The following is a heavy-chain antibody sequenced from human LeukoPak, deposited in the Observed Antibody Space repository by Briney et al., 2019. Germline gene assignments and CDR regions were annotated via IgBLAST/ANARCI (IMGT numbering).Heavy chain of an antibody. J-gene: IGHJ4*02. Sequence: GGSLRLSCAASGFTFSSSAMSWVRQAPGKGLERVSTISGSGRGSSTYYADSLKGRFTISRDNSKNTLYLQMNSLRAEDTAVYYCAKSGYNRFDYWGQGTLVTVSS. CDR2: ISGSGRGSST. CDR1: GFTFSSSA. CDR3: AKSGYNRFDY. D-gene: IGHD5-24*01. V-gene: IGHV3-23*01.